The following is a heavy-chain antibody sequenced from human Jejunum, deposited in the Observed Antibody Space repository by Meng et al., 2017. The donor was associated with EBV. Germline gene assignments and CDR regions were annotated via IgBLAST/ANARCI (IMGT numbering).Heavy chain of an antibody. D-gene: IGHD1-26*01. CDR3: ARGLMDGGSYNY. CDR1: GFTVSTNY. V-gene: IGHV3-53*01. Sequence: RLSCAASGFTVSTNYLSWVRQAPGKTLEWVSLIYRGGTTYYADSVKDRFTISRNISENTVFLQMNSLRVEDTAVYYCARGLMDGGSYNYWGPGTLVTVSS. CDR2: IYRGGTT. J-gene: IGHJ4*02.